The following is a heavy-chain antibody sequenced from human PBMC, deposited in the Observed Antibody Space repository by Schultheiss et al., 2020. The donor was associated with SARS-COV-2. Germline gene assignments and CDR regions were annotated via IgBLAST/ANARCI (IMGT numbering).Heavy chain of an antibody. D-gene: IGHD4-17*01. CDR1: GFTFSSYA. V-gene: IGHV3-23*01. J-gene: IGHJ2*01. CDR2: ISGSGGST. CDR3: ARDHYVESEYFDL. Sequence: GGSLRLSCAASGFTFSSYAMSWVRQAPGKGLEWVSAISGSGGSTYYADSVKGRFTISRDNSKNTLYLQMNSLRTEDTAVYYCARDHYVESEYFDLWGRGTLVTVSS.